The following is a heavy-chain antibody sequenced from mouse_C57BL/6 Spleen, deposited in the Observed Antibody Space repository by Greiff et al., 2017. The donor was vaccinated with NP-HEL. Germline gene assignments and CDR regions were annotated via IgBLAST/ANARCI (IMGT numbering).Heavy chain of an antibody. CDR3: ARNNYYGSSYWYFDV. Sequence: VQLQQPGAELVKPGASVKMSCKASGYTFTSYWITWVKQRPGQGLEWIGDIYPGSGSTNYNEKFQSKATLTVDTSSSTAYMQLSSLTSEDSAVYYCARNNYYGSSYWYFDVWGTGTTVTVSS. CDR2: IYPGSGST. J-gene: IGHJ1*03. V-gene: IGHV1-55*01. CDR1: GYTFTSYW. D-gene: IGHD1-1*01.